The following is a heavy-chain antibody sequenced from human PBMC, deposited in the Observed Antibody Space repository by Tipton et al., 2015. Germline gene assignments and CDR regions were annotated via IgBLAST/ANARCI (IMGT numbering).Heavy chain of an antibody. J-gene: IGHJ3*02. CDR3: ARGPPGGAFDI. CDR2: LYFSGST. D-gene: IGHD3-10*01. CDR1: GGSISSSSYY. Sequence: TLSLTCTVSGGSISSSSYYWAWIRQPPGKGLEWIGCLYFSGSTYYNPSLKSRVTISIDRFKNQFSLKLSSVTAADTAVYYCARGPPGGAFDIWGQGTMVTVSS. V-gene: IGHV4-39*01.